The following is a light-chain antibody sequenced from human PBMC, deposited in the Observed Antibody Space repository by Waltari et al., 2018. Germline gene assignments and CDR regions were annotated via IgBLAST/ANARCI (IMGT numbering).Light chain of an antibody. CDR1: SGSVSTTSY. Sequence: QTVVTQEPSLSVSPGGTVPLTCALTSGSVSTTSYATWYQQTPGQPPRTLVYKGSSLSSGVPDRFSGSILGNKAALTITGAQADDESNYYCSLYMGSGIWVFGGGTKLTVL. J-gene: IGLJ3*02. CDR3: SLYMGSGIWV. CDR2: KGS. V-gene: IGLV8-61*01.